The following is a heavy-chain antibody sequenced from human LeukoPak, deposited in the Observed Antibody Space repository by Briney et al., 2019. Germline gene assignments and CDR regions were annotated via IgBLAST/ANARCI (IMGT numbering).Heavy chain of an antibody. J-gene: IGHJ4*02. CDR3: ARDRRPYYYGSGSYGVGY. D-gene: IGHD3-10*01. CDR2: ISGSGGST. Sequence: PGGSLRLSCAASGFTFSSYAMSWVRQAPGKGLEWVSAISGSGGSTYYADSVKGRFTISRDNSKNTLYLQMNSLRAEDTAVYYCARDRRPYYYGSGSYGVGYWGQGTLVTVSS. V-gene: IGHV3-23*01. CDR1: GFTFSSYA.